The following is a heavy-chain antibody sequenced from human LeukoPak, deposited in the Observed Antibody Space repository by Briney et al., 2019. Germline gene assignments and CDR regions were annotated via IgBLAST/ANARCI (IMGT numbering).Heavy chain of an antibody. J-gene: IGHJ6*03. CDR2: IYYSGST. CDR3: AREALMVRGVIYYYYMDV. D-gene: IGHD3-10*01. V-gene: IGHV4-59*12. CDR1: GGSISSYY. Sequence: SETLSLTCTVSGGSISSYYWSWIRQPPGKGLEWIGYIYYSGSTNYNPSLKSRVTISVDTSVNQFSLKLSSVTAADTAVYYCAREALMVRGVIYYYYMDVWGKGTTVTVSS.